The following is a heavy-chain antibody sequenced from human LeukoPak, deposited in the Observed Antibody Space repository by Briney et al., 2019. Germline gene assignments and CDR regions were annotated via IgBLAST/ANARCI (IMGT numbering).Heavy chain of an antibody. J-gene: IGHJ4*02. V-gene: IGHV1-46*01. CDR1: GYTFTSYY. Sequence: ASVRVSCMASGYTFTSYYMHWVRQAPGQGLERMGIINPSGGSTSYAQKSQGRVTLTRDMSTSTVYMELSSLRSEDTAVYYCARDTGDGYNQYYFDYWGQGTLVTVSS. D-gene: IGHD5-24*01. CDR3: ARDTGDGYNQYYFDY. CDR2: INPSGGST.